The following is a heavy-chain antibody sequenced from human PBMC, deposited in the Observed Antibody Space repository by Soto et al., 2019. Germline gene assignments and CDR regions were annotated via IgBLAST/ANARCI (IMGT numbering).Heavy chain of an antibody. CDR2: ISYIGST. Sequence: SGTLSLTCTVAGDSITSYYWSWTRQPPGKGLEWVGYISYIGSTIYNPSLESRATISLDTSKNQVSLSLNSVTAADTAVYYCERVYYDSSGYYGFDYWGQGTLVNVSS. V-gene: IGHV4-59*12. CDR1: GDSITSYY. D-gene: IGHD3-22*01. CDR3: ERVYYDSSGYYGFDY. J-gene: IGHJ4*02.